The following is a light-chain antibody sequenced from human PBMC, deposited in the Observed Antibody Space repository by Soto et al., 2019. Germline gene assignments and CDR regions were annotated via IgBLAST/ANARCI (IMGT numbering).Light chain of an antibody. CDR3: SSFAGTNSFV. CDR2: EVN. V-gene: IGLV2-14*01. J-gene: IGLJ1*01. CDR1: STDVGNYNY. Sequence: QSALTQPASVSGSPGQSVTISCTGTSTDVGNYNYVSWYRQYPGKAPKLMIYEVNNRPSGISSRFSGSKSGNTASLTISGLQAEDEADYYCSSFAGTNSFVFGTGTKVTVL.